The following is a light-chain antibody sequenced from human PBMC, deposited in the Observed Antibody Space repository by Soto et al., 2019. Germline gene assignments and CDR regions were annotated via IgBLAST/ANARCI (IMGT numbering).Light chain of an antibody. CDR1: HSISSW. CDR3: QHYNTYPWT. V-gene: IGKV1-5*03. J-gene: IGKJ1*01. Sequence: IHMAHSPSTLSASLGDRVTITFRAIHSISSWLAWYQQKPGKAPNLLIHKASHLESGVPSRFSGSGSGTEFTLTISSLQPGDFATYYCQHYNTYPWTFGQGTKVDIK. CDR2: KAS.